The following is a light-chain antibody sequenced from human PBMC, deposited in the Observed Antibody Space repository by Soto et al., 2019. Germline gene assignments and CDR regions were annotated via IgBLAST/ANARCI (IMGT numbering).Light chain of an antibody. CDR1: QSISSW. V-gene: IGKV1-5*01. Sequence: DIQMTQSPSTLSASVGDRVTITCRASQSISSWLAWYQQKPGKAPKLLIYDASRLESGVPSRFSGSGSGTEFTLTISSLQPDDFATYCCQQYNSYSWTFGQGTKVEIK. J-gene: IGKJ1*01. CDR2: DAS. CDR3: QQYNSYSWT.